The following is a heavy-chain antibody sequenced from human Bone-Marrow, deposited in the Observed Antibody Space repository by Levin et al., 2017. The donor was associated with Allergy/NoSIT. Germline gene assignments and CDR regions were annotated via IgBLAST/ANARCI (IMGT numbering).Heavy chain of an antibody. J-gene: IGHJ4*02. CDR2: MYPNSDNA. V-gene: IGHV1-8*01. CDR1: GYTFTSFD. D-gene: IGHD5-12*01. Sequence: ASVKVSCKTSGYTFTSFDINWVRQATGQGLEWMGWMYPNSDNAGYAQKFQGRVTMTRNTSISTAYMELSSLRSEETAIYYCARGELGSGYLFDYWGQGALVTASS. CDR3: ARGELGSGYLFDY.